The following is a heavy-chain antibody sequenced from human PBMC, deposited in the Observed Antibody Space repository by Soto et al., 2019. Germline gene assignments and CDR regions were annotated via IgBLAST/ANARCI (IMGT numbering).Heavy chain of an antibody. Sequence: SLSLSCAASGFTFSSYAMNWVRQTQERGLEWVSSISSTSSYTHYADSVKGRFTISRDNANNSLFLQMNSMRAEDTAVYYCARDLALAGNYWGQGALVTVSS. J-gene: IGHJ4*02. CDR1: GFTFSSYA. D-gene: IGHD6-19*01. CDR3: ARDLALAGNY. CDR2: ISSTSSYT. V-gene: IGHV3-21*01.